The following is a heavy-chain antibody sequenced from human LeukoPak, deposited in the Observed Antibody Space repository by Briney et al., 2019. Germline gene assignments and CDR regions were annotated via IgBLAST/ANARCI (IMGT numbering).Heavy chain of an antibody. CDR2: ISGSGGST. V-gene: IGHV3-23*01. CDR1: GFTFSSYS. D-gene: IGHD3-3*01. CDR3: ANDYDFFGFDY. Sequence: GGSLRLSCAASGFTFSSYSMSWVRQAPGKGLEWVSAISGSGGSTYYADSVKGRFTISRDNSKNTLYLQMNSLRAEDTAVYYCANDYDFFGFDYWGQGTLATVSS. J-gene: IGHJ4*02.